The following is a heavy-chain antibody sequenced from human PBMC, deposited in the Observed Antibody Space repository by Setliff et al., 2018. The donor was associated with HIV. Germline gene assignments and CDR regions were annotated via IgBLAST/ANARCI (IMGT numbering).Heavy chain of an antibody. CDR3: GGIIVGGAMSYSYYYMDV. D-gene: IGHD3-16*01. V-gene: IGHV4-61*09. J-gene: IGHJ6*03. CDR1: GASLSSGSHY. CDR2: FYTSGTT. Sequence: PPETLSLTCTVSGASLSSGSHYCTWLRQAAGKGLEWIGHFYTSGTTNDNPSLESRVTISVDTAKNQFSRKLNSVTAADTAVYYCGGIIVGGAMSYSYYYMDVWGKGTTVTVSS.